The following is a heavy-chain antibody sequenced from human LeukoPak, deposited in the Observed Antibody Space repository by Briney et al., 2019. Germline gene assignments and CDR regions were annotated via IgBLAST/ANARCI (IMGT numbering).Heavy chain of an antibody. J-gene: IGHJ4*02. V-gene: IGHV3-23*01. D-gene: IGHD3-3*02. Sequence: GASLRLSCAASGFTFSSYAITWVRQAPGKGLEWVSTISASGGTTYYADSVKGRFTISRGNSKDTLHLQMNSLRAEDTAVYYCAKSPDVALVNFDYWGQGSLVTVSS. CDR3: AKSPDVALVNFDY. CDR1: GFTFSSYA. CDR2: ISASGGTT.